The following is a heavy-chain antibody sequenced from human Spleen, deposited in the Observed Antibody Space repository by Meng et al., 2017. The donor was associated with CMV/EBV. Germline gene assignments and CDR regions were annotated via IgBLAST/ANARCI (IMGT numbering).Heavy chain of an antibody. CDR2: INPKSAGT. CDR3: TRTWIDSFTPDFDY. D-gene: IGHD2-2*03. J-gene: IGHJ4*02. V-gene: IGHV1-2*06. CDR1: GYTFVGHY. Sequence: QVQRLKVGVATNKPGASVKVSCKTSGYTFVGHYIHWVRQAPGQGLEWMGRINPKSAGTDYVEKFQGRVTMTRDTSNTIVYMELSRLTADDTAVYYCTRTWIDSFTPDFDYWGQGSLVTVSS.